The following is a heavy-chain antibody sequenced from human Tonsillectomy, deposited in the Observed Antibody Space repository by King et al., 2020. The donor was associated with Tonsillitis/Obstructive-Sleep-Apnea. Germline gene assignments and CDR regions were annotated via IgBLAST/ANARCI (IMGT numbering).Heavy chain of an antibody. CDR2: ITSKTDGGTT. CDR1: GFTFRNAW. J-gene: IGHJ5*02. CDR3: TTDNWFAP. Sequence: DVQLVESGGGLVKPGGSLRLSCVVSGFTFRNAWMSWVRQAPGKGLEWVGRITSKTDGGTTDYAAPVKGRFIISRDDTKNILYLQLNSLRTEDTAVYSCTTDNWFAPWGQGTLVTVSS. V-gene: IGHV3-15*01.